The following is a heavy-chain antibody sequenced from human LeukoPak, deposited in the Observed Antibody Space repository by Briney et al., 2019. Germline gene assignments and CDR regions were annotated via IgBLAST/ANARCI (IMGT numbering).Heavy chain of an antibody. J-gene: IGHJ4*02. Sequence: GGSLRLSCAASGFTFSSYSMNWVRQAPGKGLEWVSSISTSSSYIYYADSVKGRFTISRDNAKNSLYLQMNSLRAEDTAVYYCARERLGYYDSSGYKDYWGQGTLVTVSS. D-gene: IGHD3-22*01. CDR3: ARERLGYYDSSGYKDY. CDR2: ISTSSSYI. CDR1: GFTFSSYS. V-gene: IGHV3-21*01.